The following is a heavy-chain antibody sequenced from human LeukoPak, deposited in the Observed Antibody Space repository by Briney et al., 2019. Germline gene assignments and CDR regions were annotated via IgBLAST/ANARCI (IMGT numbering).Heavy chain of an antibody. CDR2: YDPEDGET. CDR3: ATGHYGDSRHDY. Sequence: GASVKASCKVSGYALTELSTHWVRQAPGKGLEWMGSYDPEDGETVYAQKFQGRATMTEDTSADTAYMELSSLRSEDTAVYYCATGHYGDSRHDYWGQGTLVTVSS. D-gene: IGHD4-17*01. CDR1: GYALTELS. V-gene: IGHV1-24*01. J-gene: IGHJ4*02.